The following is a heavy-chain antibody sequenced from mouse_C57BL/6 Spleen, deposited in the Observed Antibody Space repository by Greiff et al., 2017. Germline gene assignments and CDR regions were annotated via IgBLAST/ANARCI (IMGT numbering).Heavy chain of an antibody. J-gene: IGHJ2*01. CDR3: ARYKDPRTAQASFDY. CDR2: IYPGDGDT. V-gene: IGHV1-80*01. D-gene: IGHD3-2*02. CDR1: GYAFSSYW. Sequence: VQGVESGAELVKPGASVKISCKASGYAFSSYWMNWVKQRPGKGLEWIGQIYPGDGDTNYNGKFKGKATLTADKSSSTAYMQLSSLTSEDSAVYFCARYKDPRTAQASFDYWGQGTTLTVSS.